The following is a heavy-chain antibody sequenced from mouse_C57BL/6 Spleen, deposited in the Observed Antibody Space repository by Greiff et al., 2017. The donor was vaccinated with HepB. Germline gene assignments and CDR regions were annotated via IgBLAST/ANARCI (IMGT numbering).Heavy chain of an antibody. CDR3: TRGRITDYYAMDY. CDR1: GFTFSSYA. D-gene: IGHD2-4*01. V-gene: IGHV5-9-1*02. Sequence: EVHLVESGEGLVKPGGSLKLSCAASGFTFSSYAMSWVRQTPEKRLEWVAYISSGGDYIYYADTVKGRFTISRDNARNTLYLQMSSLKSEDTAMYYCTRGRITDYYAMDYWGQGTSVTVSS. J-gene: IGHJ4*01. CDR2: ISSGGDYI.